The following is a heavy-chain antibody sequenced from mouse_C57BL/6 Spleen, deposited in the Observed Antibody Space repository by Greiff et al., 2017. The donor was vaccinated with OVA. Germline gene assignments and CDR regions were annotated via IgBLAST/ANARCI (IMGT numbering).Heavy chain of an antibody. CDR3: ARYSSGYPLYAMDY. J-gene: IGHJ4*01. CDR2: IDPSDSET. Sequence: QVQLQQPGAELVRPGSSVKLSCKASGYTFTSYWMHWVKQRPIQGLEWIGNIDPSDSETHYNQKFKDKATLTVDKSSSTAYMQLSSLTSEDSAVYYCARYSSGYPLYAMDYWGQGTSVTVSS. D-gene: IGHD3-2*02. CDR1: GYTFTSYW. V-gene: IGHV1-52*01.